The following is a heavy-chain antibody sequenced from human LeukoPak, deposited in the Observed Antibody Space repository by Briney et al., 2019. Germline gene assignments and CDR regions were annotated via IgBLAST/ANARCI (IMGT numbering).Heavy chain of an antibody. Sequence: PSETLSLTCVVSGDSISSGGYSWNWIRQPPGKGLEWIGYMYNSGTTSYNPSLKSRVTISVDTSKNQFSLRLSSVTAADTAVYYCARGGYSGYDYVDYYFDYWGQGTLVTVSS. J-gene: IGHJ4*02. CDR1: GDSISSGGYS. V-gene: IGHV4-30-4*07. CDR3: ARGGYSGYDYVDYYFDY. CDR2: MYNSGTT. D-gene: IGHD5-12*01.